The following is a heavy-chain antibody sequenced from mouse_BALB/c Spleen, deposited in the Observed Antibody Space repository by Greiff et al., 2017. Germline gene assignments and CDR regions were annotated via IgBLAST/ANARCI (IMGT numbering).Heavy chain of an antibody. CDR2: IWAGGST. CDR3: ARETLLRPLDY. CDR1: GFSLTSYG. D-gene: IGHD1-2*01. J-gene: IGHJ2*01. Sequence: VQVVESGPGLVAPSQSLSITCTVSGFSLTSYGVHWVRQPPGKGLEWLGVIWAGGSTTYNSTLMSRLSISKDNSKSQVFLKMNSLQTDDTAMYYCARETLLRPLDYWGQGTTLTVAS. V-gene: IGHV2-9*02.